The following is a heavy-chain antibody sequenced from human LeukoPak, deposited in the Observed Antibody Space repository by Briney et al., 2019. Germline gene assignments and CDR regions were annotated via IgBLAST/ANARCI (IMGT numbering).Heavy chain of an antibody. Sequence: ASVKVSCKASGGTFSSYAISWVRQAPGQGLEWMGGIIPIFGTANYAQKFQGRVTITADESTSTAYMELSSLRSEDTAVYYCARDSRYDFWSGYPKVNWFDPWGQGTLVTVSS. CDR1: GGTFSSYA. V-gene: IGHV1-69*01. CDR3: ARDSRYDFWSGYPKVNWFDP. J-gene: IGHJ5*02. D-gene: IGHD3-3*01. CDR2: IIPIFGTA.